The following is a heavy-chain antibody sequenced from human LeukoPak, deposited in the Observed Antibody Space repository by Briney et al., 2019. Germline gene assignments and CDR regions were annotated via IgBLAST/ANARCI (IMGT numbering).Heavy chain of an antibody. CDR1: GFTFSSYG. CDR2: ISYDGSNK. D-gene: IGHD6-13*01. CDR3: ATSRGSWPDYFDY. J-gene: IGHJ4*02. Sequence: GSLRLSCAASGFTFSSYGMHWVRQAPGKGLEWVAVISYDGSNKYYADSVKGRFTISRDNSKNSLYLQMNSLRAEDTAVYYCATSRGSWPDYFDYWGQGTLVTVSS. V-gene: IGHV3-30*03.